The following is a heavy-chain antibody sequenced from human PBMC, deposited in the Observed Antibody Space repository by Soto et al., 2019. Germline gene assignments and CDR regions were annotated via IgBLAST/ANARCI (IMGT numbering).Heavy chain of an antibody. D-gene: IGHD6-6*01. V-gene: IGHV4-39*01. J-gene: IGHJ4*03. CDR3: ARHRGVEQLDFDY. CDR2: IYYSGST. CDR1: GGSISSSSYY. Sequence: ETLSLTCTVSGGSISSSSYYWGWIRQPPGKGLEWIGSIYYSGSTYYNPSLKSRVTISVDTSKNQFSLKLSSVAAADTAVYYCARHRGVEQLDFDYWVPETLLVTVSS.